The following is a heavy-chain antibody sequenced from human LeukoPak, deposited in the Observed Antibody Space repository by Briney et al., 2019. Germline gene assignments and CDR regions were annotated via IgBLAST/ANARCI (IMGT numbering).Heavy chain of an antibody. Sequence: GGSLRLSCAASGFSFGDYAMSWVRQAPGKGLEWVSDIRASSGITYYAVSVRGRFTISRDNSKNTLYLQMNSLRADDTALYFCARDSDFYDSLTFYGMDVWGQGTTVIVSS. D-gene: IGHD3-3*01. CDR1: GFSFGDYA. CDR2: IRASSGIT. V-gene: IGHV3-23*01. CDR3: ARDSDFYDSLTFYGMDV. J-gene: IGHJ6*02.